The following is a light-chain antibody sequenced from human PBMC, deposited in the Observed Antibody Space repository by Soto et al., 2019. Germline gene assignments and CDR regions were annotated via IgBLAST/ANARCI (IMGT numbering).Light chain of an antibody. CDR2: KAS. CDR1: QNIGDS. J-gene: IGKJ1*01. V-gene: IGKV1-5*03. Sequence: DIQMTQIPSTLSASVGDTVTITCRSSQNIGDSLAWYQQKLGGVPKLLIYKASSLKSGVPSKFSGSGSGTEFTLTINSLQPDDFAAYYCLQYKNSYAWAFCHGTKVE. CDR3: LQYKNSYAWA.